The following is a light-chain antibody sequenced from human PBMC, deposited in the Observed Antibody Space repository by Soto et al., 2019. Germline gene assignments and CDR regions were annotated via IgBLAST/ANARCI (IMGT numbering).Light chain of an antibody. J-gene: IGKJ1*01. V-gene: IGKV3-20*01. CDR1: RTVDGNY. CDR2: SAS. CDR3: QQYGSSGT. Sequence: EVVLTQSPGTLSLSPGERATLSCRASRTVDGNYLAWYHQKPGQAPRLLIHSASTRAPGIPDRFSASGAGTDFTLTISRLEPEDFAVYYCQQYGSSGTFGQGTKVDIK.